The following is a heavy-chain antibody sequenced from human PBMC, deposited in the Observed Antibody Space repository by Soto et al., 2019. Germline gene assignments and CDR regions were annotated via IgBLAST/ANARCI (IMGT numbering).Heavy chain of an antibody. D-gene: IGHD2-21*02. Sequence: QLQLQESGSGLVKPSQTLSLTCAVSGGSINSGGYSWSWIRQPPGKGLEWIGYIYHSGSTYYNPSLKSRVTISVDRSKNQFSLKLSSVTAADTAVYYCARVAYCGGDCQRGFDPWGQGTLVTVSS. V-gene: IGHV4-30-2*01. J-gene: IGHJ5*02. CDR3: ARVAYCGGDCQRGFDP. CDR2: IYHSGST. CDR1: GGSINSGGYS.